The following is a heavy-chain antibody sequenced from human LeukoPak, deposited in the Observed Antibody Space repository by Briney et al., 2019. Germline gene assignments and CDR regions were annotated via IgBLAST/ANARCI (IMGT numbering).Heavy chain of an antibody. D-gene: IGHD3-9*01. CDR2: ISGSGGST. Sequence: QPGGSLRLSCAASGFTFSSYAMSWVRQAPGKGLEWVSAISGSGGSTYYADSVKGRFTISRDNSKNTLYLQMNSLRAEDTAVYYCANSYFDGRTKGDYWGQETLVTVSS. J-gene: IGHJ4*02. CDR3: ANSYFDGRTKGDY. V-gene: IGHV3-23*01. CDR1: GFTFSSYA.